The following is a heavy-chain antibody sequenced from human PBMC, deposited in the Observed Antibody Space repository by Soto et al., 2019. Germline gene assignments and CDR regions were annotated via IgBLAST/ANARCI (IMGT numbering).Heavy chain of an antibody. V-gene: IGHV3-73*02. CDR2: IRSKANSYAT. J-gene: IGHJ5*02. Sequence: EVQLVESGGGLVQPGGSLKLSCAASGFTFSGSAMHWVRQASGKGLEWVGRIRSKANSYATAYAASVKGRFTISRDDSKTTADLQMNSLKTEDTAVYYCTRQSMTTVTLAPWGQGTLVTVSS. CDR3: TRQSMTTVTLAP. CDR1: GFTFSGSA. D-gene: IGHD4-17*01.